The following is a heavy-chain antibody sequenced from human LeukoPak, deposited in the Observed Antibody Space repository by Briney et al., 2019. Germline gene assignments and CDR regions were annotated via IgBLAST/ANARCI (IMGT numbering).Heavy chain of an antibody. CDR2: ISAYSGDT. CDR3: ARGRPSDF. D-gene: IGHD3-3*01. Sequence: ASVTVSFTPSGYTFTYFGMSWVRQAPGQGLEWMGWISAYSGDTNYAHNLQGRVTMTTDTSTSTAYMELRSLRSDDTAMYYCARGRPSDFWGQGTLVTVSS. CDR1: GYTFTYFG. J-gene: IGHJ4*02. V-gene: IGHV1-18*01.